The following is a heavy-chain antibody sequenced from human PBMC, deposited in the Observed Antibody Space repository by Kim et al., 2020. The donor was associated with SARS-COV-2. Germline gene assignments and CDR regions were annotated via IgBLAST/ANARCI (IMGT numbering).Heavy chain of an antibody. J-gene: IGHJ5*02. CDR3: AKVKYSGGYQYFDA. V-gene: IGHV3-23*01. CDR2: ISGIVDST. D-gene: IGHD2-15*01. Sequence: GGSLRLSCAASGFTFSSYAMSWVRQAPGKGLEWVSTISGIVDSTYYADSVKGQFTISRDNSKNKLYLQMNSLRADDTAVYFCAKVKYSGGYQYFDAWGQGTLVSVSS. CDR1: GFTFSSYA.